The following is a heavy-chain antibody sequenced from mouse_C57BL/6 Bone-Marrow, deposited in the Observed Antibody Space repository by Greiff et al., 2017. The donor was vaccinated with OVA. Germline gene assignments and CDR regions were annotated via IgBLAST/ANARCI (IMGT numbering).Heavy chain of an antibody. Sequence: EVMLVESGGGLVKPGGSLKLSCAASGFTFSDYGMHWVRQAPEKGLEWVAYISSGSSTIYYADTVKGRFTISRDNAKNTLFLQMTSLRAEDTAMYYGGRGGYMDYGSCDRDFEVWGTGTTVTVSS. CDR1: GFTFSDYG. CDR3: GRGGYMDYGSCDRDFEV. J-gene: IGHJ1*03. CDR2: ISSGSSTI. V-gene: IGHV5-17*01. D-gene: IGHD1-1*01.